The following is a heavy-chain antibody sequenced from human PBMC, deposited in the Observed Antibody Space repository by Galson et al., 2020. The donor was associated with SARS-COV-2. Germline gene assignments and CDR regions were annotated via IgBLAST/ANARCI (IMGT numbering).Heavy chain of an antibody. CDR1: GGSISSSSYY. V-gene: IGHV4-39*01. J-gene: IGHJ5*02. CDR2: IYFSGTT. D-gene: IGHD2-15*01. CDR3: ARPKLYCSGGSCYISWFDP. Sequence: SETLSLTCTVSGGSISSSSYYWGWIRQPPGKGLEWIGSIYFSGTTYYNPSLKSRVTISVDTSKNQFSLKLNSVTAADTAVYYCARPKLYCSGGSCYISWFDPWGQGSLVTVSS.